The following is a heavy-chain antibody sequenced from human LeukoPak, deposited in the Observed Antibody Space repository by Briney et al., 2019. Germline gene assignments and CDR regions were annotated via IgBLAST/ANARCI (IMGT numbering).Heavy chain of an antibody. CDR1: GFTVSSNY. J-gene: IGHJ4*02. CDR3: AKDFWSGQEISRFDY. V-gene: IGHV3-53*05. CDR2: IYSGGST. D-gene: IGHD3-3*01. Sequence: PGGSLRLSCAASGFTVSSNYMSWVRQAPGKGLEWVSVIYSGGSTYYADSVKGRFTISRDNSKNTLYLQMNSLRAEDTAVYYCAKDFWSGQEISRFDYWGQGTLVTVSS.